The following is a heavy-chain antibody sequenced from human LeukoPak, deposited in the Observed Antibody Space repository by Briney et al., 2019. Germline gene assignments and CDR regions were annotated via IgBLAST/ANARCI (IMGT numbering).Heavy chain of an antibody. CDR3: ARGRDGYNLHY. CDR1: GGTFSSYA. D-gene: IGHD5-24*01. J-gene: IGHJ4*02. CDR2: IIPIFGTA. V-gene: IGHV1-69*05. Sequence: SVKVFCKASGGTFSSYAISWVRQAPGQGLEWMGGIIPIFGTANYAQKFQGRVTITTDESTSTAYMELSSLRSEDTAVYYSARGRDGYNLHYWGQGTLVTVSS.